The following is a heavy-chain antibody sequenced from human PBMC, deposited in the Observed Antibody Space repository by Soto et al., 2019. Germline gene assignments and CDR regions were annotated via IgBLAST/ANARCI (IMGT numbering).Heavy chain of an antibody. CDR3: AKTPLWFGELLPYFDY. D-gene: IGHD3-10*01. Sequence: QVQLVESGGGVVQPGRSLRLSCAASGFTFSSYGMHWVRQAPGKGLEWVAVISYDGSNKYYADSVKGRFTISRDNSKNTLYLQMNSRRAEDTAVYYCAKTPLWFGELLPYFDYWGQGTLVTVSS. J-gene: IGHJ4*02. CDR1: GFTFSSYG. V-gene: IGHV3-30*18. CDR2: ISYDGSNK.